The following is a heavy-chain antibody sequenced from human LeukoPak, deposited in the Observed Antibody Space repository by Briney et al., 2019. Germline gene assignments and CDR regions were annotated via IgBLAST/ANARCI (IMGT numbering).Heavy chain of an antibody. D-gene: IGHD5-18*01. Sequence: GGSLRLSCAASGFTLSSYWMSWVRQAPGKGLEWVANIKKDGSEKYYVDSVKGRFTISRDNAKTSLYLQMNSLRAEDTAVYYCARHLSGVTGYTYGRGIDYWGQGTLVTVSS. CDR3: ARHLSGVTGYTYGRGIDY. V-gene: IGHV3-7*01. CDR1: GFTLSSYW. J-gene: IGHJ4*02. CDR2: IKKDGSEK.